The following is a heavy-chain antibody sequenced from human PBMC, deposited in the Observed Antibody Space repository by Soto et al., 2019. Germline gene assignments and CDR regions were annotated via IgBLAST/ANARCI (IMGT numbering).Heavy chain of an antibody. V-gene: IGHV3-30*18. CDR2: ISYDGSKQ. CDR1: EFTFSSYG. J-gene: IGHJ4*02. D-gene: IGHD2-15*01. CDR3: AKELGVVDASFDY. Sequence: SLRLSCEASEFTFSSYGMHWVRQAPGKGLEWVAIISYDGSKQYYADSVKGRFTISRDNAKNSLYLQMNSLIAEDTALYYCAKELGVVDASFDYWGQGTLVTVSS.